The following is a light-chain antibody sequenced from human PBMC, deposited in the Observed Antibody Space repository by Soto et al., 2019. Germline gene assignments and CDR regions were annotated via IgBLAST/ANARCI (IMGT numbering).Light chain of an antibody. V-gene: IGKV3-20*01. CDR1: QSVSSNY. CDR3: QQYGSSPWT. Sequence: EIVLTQSPGTLSLSPGERATLSCRASQSVSSNYLAWCQQKPGQAPRPLIYGASSRATGIPDRFSGSGAGKDFTLTISRLESEDFAVYYCQQYGSSPWTFCQGTKVEIK. CDR2: GAS. J-gene: IGKJ1*01.